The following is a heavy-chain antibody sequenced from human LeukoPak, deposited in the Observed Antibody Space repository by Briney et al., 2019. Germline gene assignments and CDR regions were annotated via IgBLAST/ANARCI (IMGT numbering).Heavy chain of an antibody. CDR1: GYTFTSYG. V-gene: IGHV1-69*04. D-gene: IGHD6-13*01. CDR3: ARDGIAAAGTGAANIYYFDY. Sequence: ASVKVSCKASGYTFTSYGISWVRQAPGQGLEWMGRIIPILGIANYAQKFQGRVTITADESTSTAYMELSSLRSEDTAVYYCARDGIAAAGTGAANIYYFDYWGQGTLVTVSS. CDR2: IIPILGIA. J-gene: IGHJ4*02.